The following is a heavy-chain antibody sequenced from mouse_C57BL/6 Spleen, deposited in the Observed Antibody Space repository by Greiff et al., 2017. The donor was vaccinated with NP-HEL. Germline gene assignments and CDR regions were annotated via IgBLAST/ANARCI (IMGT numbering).Heavy chain of an antibody. CDR1: GFTFSDYG. Sequence: DVQLQESGGGLVQPGGSLKLSCAASGFTFSDYGMAWVRQAPRKGPEWVAFISNLAYSIYYADTVTGRFTISRENAKNTLYLEMSSLRSEDTAMYYCARRTGTWYFDVWGTGTTVTVSS. CDR2: ISNLAYSI. J-gene: IGHJ1*03. D-gene: IGHD4-1*01. V-gene: IGHV5-15*01. CDR3: ARRTGTWYFDV.